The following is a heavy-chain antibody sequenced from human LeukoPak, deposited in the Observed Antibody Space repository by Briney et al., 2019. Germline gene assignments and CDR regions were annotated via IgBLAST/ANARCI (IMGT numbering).Heavy chain of an antibody. CDR2: INSDGSST. CDR3: ARDLAAAGN. V-gene: IGHV3-74*01. Sequence: GGSLRLSCAASGFTFSRYWMHWVRQGPGKGLGWVSRINSDGSSTSNADSVKGRFTISRDNAKNTPYLQMNSLRAEDTAVYFCARDLAAAGNWGQGTLVTVSS. J-gene: IGHJ4*02. D-gene: IGHD6-13*01. CDR1: GFTFSRYW.